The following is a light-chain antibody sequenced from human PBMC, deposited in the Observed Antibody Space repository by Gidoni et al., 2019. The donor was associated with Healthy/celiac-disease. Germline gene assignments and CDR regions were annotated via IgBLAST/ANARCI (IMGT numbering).Light chain of an antibody. CDR2: GAS. V-gene: IGKV3-15*01. Sequence: EIVMTQSQATLSVSPGERATLSCRASQSVSSNLAWYQQKPGQAPRLLIYGASTRATGIPARFSGSGSGTDFTLTISSLQSEDFAVYYCQQYNNWPWTFGQXTKVEIK. CDR3: QQYNNWPWT. CDR1: QSVSSN. J-gene: IGKJ1*01.